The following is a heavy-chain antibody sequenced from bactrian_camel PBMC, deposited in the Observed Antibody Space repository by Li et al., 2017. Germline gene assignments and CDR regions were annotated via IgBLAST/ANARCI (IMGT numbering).Heavy chain of an antibody. J-gene: IGHJ6*01. Sequence: VQLVESGGGSVQSGGSLTLSCTASGFTFDDSDLGWYRQAPGKGLEWVSGIESGGSSSSYIDSVKGRFTISRDNAKNTLYLQLNSLKTGDAGMYYCAKAEVYQWIFGGWGQGTQVTVS. CDR3: AKAEVYQWIFGG. CDR2: IESGGSSS. CDR1: GFTFDDSD. V-gene: IGHV3-1*01. D-gene: IGHD2*01.